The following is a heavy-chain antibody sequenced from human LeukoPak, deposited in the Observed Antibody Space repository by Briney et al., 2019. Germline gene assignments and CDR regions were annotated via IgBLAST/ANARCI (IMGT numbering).Heavy chain of an antibody. CDR3: ARDPLRSGRYYYCMDV. CDR1: GGSISSYY. CDR2: IYYSGST. Sequence: SETLSLTCTVSGGSISSYYWSWIRQPPGKGLEWIGYIYYSGSTNYNPSLKSRVTISVDTSKNQFSLKLSSVTAADTAVYYCARDPLRSGRYYYCMDVWGQGTTVTVSS. J-gene: IGHJ6*02. D-gene: IGHD3-3*01. V-gene: IGHV4-59*01.